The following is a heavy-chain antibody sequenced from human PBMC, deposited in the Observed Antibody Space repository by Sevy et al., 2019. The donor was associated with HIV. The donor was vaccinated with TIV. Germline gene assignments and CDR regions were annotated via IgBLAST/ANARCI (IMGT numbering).Heavy chain of an antibody. V-gene: IGHV3-30*04. D-gene: IGHD3-10*01. CDR3: ARDGGGDYFDY. CDR2: ISYDGRNE. J-gene: IGHJ4*02. Sequence: GGSLRLSCEASGFSFRRYAMHWVRQAPGKGLEWPTVISYDGRNEYYVDSVKGRFTISRDNSKNRLYLQMNSLRPEDTAIYYCARDGGGDYFDYWGQGTLVTVSS. CDR1: GFSFRRYA.